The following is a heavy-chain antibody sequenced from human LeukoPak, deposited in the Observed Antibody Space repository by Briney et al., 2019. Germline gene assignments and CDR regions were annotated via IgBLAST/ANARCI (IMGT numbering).Heavy chain of an antibody. D-gene: IGHD3-9*01. CDR3: ARQGIGYDILTGYYSVPFDP. J-gene: IGHJ5*02. V-gene: IGHV4-39*01. CDR2: IYYSGST. CDR1: GGSISSSSYY. Sequence: SETLSLTCTVSGGSISSSSYYWGWIRQPPGKGLEWIGSIYYSGSTYYNPSLKRRVTISVDTSKNQFSLKLSSVTAADTAVYYCARQGIGYDILTGYYSVPFDPWGQGTLVTVSS.